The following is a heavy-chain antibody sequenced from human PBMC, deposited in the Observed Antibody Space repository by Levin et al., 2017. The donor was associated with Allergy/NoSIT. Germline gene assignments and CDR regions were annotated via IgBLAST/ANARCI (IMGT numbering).Heavy chain of an antibody. D-gene: IGHD6-6*01. V-gene: IGHV3-30-3*01. J-gene: IGHJ6*02. CDR1: GFTFSSYA. Sequence: LSLTCAASGFTFSSYAMHWVRQAPGKGLEWVAVISYDGSNKYYADSVKGRFTISRDNSKNTLYLQMNSLRAEDTAAYYCARDWDPPVYSSSSGDYYYGMDVWGQGTTVTVSS. CDR2: ISYDGSNK. CDR3: ARDWDPPVYSSSSGDYYYGMDV.